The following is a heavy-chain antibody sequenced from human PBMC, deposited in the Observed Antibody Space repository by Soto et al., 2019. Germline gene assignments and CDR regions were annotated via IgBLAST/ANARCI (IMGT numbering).Heavy chain of an antibody. CDR1: GGTFSSYA. CDR2: IIPIFGTA. Sequence: GASVKVSCKASGGTFSSYAISWVRQAPGQGLEWMGGIIPIFGTANYAQKFQGRVTITADKSTSTAYMELSSLRSEDTAVYYCAPTSIAARPSYYYGMDVWGQGTTVTVSS. D-gene: IGHD6-6*01. J-gene: IGHJ6*02. V-gene: IGHV1-69*06. CDR3: APTSIAARPSYYYGMDV.